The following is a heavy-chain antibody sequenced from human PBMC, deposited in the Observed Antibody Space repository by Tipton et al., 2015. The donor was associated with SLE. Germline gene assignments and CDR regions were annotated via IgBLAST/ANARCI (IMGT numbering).Heavy chain of an antibody. CDR2: ITQSGNT. CDR3: ARCHDYGNWFDP. CDR1: GFTFSSYG. Sequence: LRLSCAASGFTFSSYGMHWVRQAPGKGLEWIGEITQSGNTKYNPSLKSRVTISVDTAKNQFSLTLSSVTAADTAVYYCARCHDYGNWFDPWGQGILVAVSS. J-gene: IGHJ5*02. V-gene: IGHV4-34*01. D-gene: IGHD4-17*01.